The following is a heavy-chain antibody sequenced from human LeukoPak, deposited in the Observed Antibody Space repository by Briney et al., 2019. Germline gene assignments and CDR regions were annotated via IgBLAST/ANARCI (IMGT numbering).Heavy chain of an antibody. Sequence: SETLSLTCAVSGGSISSSNWWSWVRQPPGKGLEWIGEIYHSGSTNYNPSLKSRVTISVDKSKNQFSLKLSSVTAADTAVYYCARTLDKDSSSAPYYYYMDVWGKGTTVTVSS. CDR1: GGSISSSNW. V-gene: IGHV4-4*02. CDR2: IYHSGST. D-gene: IGHD6-13*01. J-gene: IGHJ6*03. CDR3: ARTLDKDSSSAPYYYYMDV.